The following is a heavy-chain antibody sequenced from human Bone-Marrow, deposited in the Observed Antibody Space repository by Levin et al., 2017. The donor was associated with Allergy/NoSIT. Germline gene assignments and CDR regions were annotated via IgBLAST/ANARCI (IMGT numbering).Heavy chain of an antibody. CDR2: IGKAGDT. Sequence: GGSLRLSCAASGFSFSTYDMQWVRQTTGKGLEWVSSIGKAGDTHYSDSVRGRFTISRENAKNSLYLQMNSLRAGDTAVYYCARDPSGWGMDVWGQGTTVTVSS. CDR3: ARDPSGWGMDV. D-gene: IGHD6-19*01. J-gene: IGHJ6*02. CDR1: GFSFSTYD. V-gene: IGHV3-13*01.